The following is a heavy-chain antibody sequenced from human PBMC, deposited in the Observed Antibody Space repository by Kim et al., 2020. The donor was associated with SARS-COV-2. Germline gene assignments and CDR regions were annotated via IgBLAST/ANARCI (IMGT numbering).Heavy chain of an antibody. CDR1: GGSISSSSYY. Sequence: SETLSLTCTVSGGSISSSSYYWGWIRQPPGKGLEWIGSIYYSGSTYYNPSLKSRVTISVDTSKNQFSLKLSSVTAADTAVYYCARVMDYGGKYYGSGTKNGACEIWGQGTMVTVSS. D-gene: IGHD3-10*01. V-gene: IGHV4-39*07. J-gene: IGHJ3*02. CDR3: ARVMDYGGKYYGSGTKNGACEI. CDR2: IYYSGST.